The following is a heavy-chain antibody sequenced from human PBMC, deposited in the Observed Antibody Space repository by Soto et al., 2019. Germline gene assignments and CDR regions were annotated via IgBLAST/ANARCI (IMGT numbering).Heavy chain of an antibody. Sequence: GSLRLSCAASGFTLSMYWMHWVRQVPGKGPEWVSRINNDGISTNYADSVKGRFTISRDNAKNTLYLQMNALRVEDTAVYYCTRGPRSTSTGTGAFWGQGT. CDR1: GFTLSMYW. D-gene: IGHD1-1*01. J-gene: IGHJ4*02. V-gene: IGHV3-74*01. CDR2: INNDGIST. CDR3: TRGPRSTSTGTGAF.